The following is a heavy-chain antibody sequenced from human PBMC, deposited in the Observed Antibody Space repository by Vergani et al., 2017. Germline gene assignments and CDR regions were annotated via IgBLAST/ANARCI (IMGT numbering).Heavy chain of an antibody. Sequence: EVQLVESGGGLVRRGGSLRLSCAASGFIFSSYSMNWVRQAPGKGLEWVSSISGSSSHVFYADSVQGRFSISRDNARDSLYLQMNSLRAEDTAIYYCARGTWDCTHINCAQLGYWGQGTLVTVSS. V-gene: IGHV3-21*01. J-gene: IGHJ4*02. CDR1: GFIFSSYS. D-gene: IGHD2-8*01. CDR2: ISGSSSHV. CDR3: ARGTWDCTHINCAQLGY.